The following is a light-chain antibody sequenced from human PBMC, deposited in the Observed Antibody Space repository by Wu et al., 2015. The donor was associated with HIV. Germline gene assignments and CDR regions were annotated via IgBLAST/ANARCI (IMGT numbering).Light chain of an antibody. J-gene: IGKJ2*01. Sequence: IVLTQSPGTLSLSPGERATLSCRASQSVRSSYLAWYQQKSGQAPRLLIYGISTRATGIPDRFSGSGSGTDFTLTISRLEPEDFAVYYCQQYGSSPETFGQGTKARDQT. CDR3: QQYGSSPET. V-gene: IGKV3-20*01. CDR2: GIS. CDR1: QSVRSSY.